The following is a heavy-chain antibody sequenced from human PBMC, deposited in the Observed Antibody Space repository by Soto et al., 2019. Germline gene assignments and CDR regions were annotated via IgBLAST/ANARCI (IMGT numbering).Heavy chain of an antibody. V-gene: IGHV3-23*01. D-gene: IGHD3-22*01. CDR1: GFIFGDYA. J-gene: IGHJ4*02. Sequence: GGSLRLSCTSSGFIFGDYAMSWVRQAPGKGLEWVSAISGSGGSTYYADSVKGRFTISRDNSKNTLYLQMNSLRAEDTAVYYCAKDLGDSSGYSDYWGQGTLVTVSS. CDR2: ISGSGGST. CDR3: AKDLGDSSGYSDY.